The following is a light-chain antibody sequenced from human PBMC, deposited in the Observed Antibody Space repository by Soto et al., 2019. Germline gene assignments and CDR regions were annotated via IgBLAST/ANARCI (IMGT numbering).Light chain of an antibody. V-gene: IGKV4-1*01. CDR2: WAS. CDR1: QSVFHSANNMNY. J-gene: IGKJ2*01. CDR3: QQYYSIPPT. Sequence: DTVMTQSPDSLAVSLGERATINCKSSQSVFHSANNMNYLAWYQQKPGQSPKLLISWASTRESGVPDRFGGSGSETDFTLTISSLQAEDVAVYYCQQYYSIPPTFGQGTKLEIK.